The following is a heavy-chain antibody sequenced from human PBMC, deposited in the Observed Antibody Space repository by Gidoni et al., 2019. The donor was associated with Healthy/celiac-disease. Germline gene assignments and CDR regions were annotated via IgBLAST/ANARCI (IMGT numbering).Heavy chain of an antibody. CDR3: ARHGGRVGIAAGFDY. CDR1: GGSISSYY. D-gene: IGHD6-13*01. V-gene: IGHV4-59*08. Sequence: QVQLQESGPGLVKPSETLSLTCTAPGGSISSYYWSWIRQPPGKGLEWIGYIYYSGSTNYNPSLKSRVTISVDTSKNQFSLKLSSVTAADTAVYYCARHGGRVGIAAGFDYRGQGTLVTVSS. J-gene: IGHJ4*02. CDR2: IYYSGST.